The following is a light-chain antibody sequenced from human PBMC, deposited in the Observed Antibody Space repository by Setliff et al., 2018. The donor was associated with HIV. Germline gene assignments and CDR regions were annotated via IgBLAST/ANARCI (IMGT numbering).Light chain of an antibody. J-gene: IGKJ2*01. CDR1: QSVSSSN. V-gene: IGKV3-20*01. CDR3: QQYGGSPLYT. CDR2: GAS. Sequence: EIVLTPSPLTLSLSPGERATLSCRASQSVSSSNLAWYQQKPGQAPTLLIYGASSRATGIPYRFSGSGSGTDFTLTISGLEPEDFAVYYCQQYGGSPLYTFGQGTKVDIK.